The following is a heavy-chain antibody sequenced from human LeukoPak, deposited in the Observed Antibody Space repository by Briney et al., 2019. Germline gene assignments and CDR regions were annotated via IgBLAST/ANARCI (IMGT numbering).Heavy chain of an antibody. D-gene: IGHD2-21*02. Sequence: GGSLRLSCATSGFSFNACPMHWVRQAPGKGLEWLTLISHDGRIKFYADSVKGRFTISRDNAKNSLYLQMNSLRAEDTAVYYCARVQRGGDPGGYWGQGTLVTVSS. CDR2: ISHDGRIK. CDR1: GFSFNACP. J-gene: IGHJ4*02. CDR3: ARVQRGGDPGGY. V-gene: IGHV3-30*04.